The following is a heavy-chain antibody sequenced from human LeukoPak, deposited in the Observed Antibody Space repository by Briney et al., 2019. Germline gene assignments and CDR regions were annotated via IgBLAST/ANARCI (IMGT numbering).Heavy chain of an antibody. CDR1: GFTFSSYA. CDR3: AKVMGVFGAPKGAYYFDY. V-gene: IGHV3-23*01. Sequence: GGSLRLSCAASGFTFSSYAMSWVRQAPGKGLEWVSAISGSGGSTYYADSVKGRFTISRDNSKNTLYLQMNSLRAEDTAVYYCAKVMGVFGAPKGAYYFDYWGQGTLVTVSS. D-gene: IGHD3-3*01. CDR2: ISGSGGST. J-gene: IGHJ4*02.